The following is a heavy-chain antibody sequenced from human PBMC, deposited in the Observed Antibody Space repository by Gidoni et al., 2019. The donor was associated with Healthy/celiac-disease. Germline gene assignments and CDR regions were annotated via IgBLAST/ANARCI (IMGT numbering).Heavy chain of an antibody. Sequence: QVQLVESGGGVVPPGRSLRLSCAASGFTFRSYARHWVRQAPGKGLEWVAVISYDGSNKYYADSVKGRFTISRDNSKNTLYLQMNSLRAEDTAVYYCARNGVSATGLFDYWGQGTLVTVSS. CDR2: ISYDGSNK. D-gene: IGHD2-8*01. CDR1: GFTFRSYA. CDR3: ARNGVSATGLFDY. V-gene: IGHV3-30-3*01. J-gene: IGHJ4*02.